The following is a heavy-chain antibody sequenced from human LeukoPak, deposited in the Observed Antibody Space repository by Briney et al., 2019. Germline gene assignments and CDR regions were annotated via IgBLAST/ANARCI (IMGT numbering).Heavy chain of an antibody. CDR2: INPSGGST. Sequence: ASVKVSCKASGYTFTSYYMHWVRQAPGQGLEWMGIINPSGGSTSYAQKFQGRVTMTRDMSTSTVYMELSSLKYEDTAVYYCARGDGEAASLWENWFDPWGQGTLVTVSS. CDR1: GYTFTSYY. CDR3: ARGDGEAASLWENWFDP. D-gene: IGHD6-13*01. V-gene: IGHV1-46*01. J-gene: IGHJ5*02.